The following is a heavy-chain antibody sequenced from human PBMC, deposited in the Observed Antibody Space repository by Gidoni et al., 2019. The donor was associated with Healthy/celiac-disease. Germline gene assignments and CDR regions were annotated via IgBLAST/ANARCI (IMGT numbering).Heavy chain of an antibody. CDR3: AKRATAAFDY. J-gene: IGHJ4*02. D-gene: IGHD6-13*01. Sequence: EVQLLESVGGLVQPGGSLRLSCSASGFTFISDAMSWVRQAPGKGLEWASAISGSGGSTYYADSVKGRFTISRDNSKNTLYLQMNSLRAEDTAVYYCAKRATAAFDYWGQGTLVTVSS. CDR2: ISGSGGST. V-gene: IGHV3-23*01. CDR1: GFTFISDA.